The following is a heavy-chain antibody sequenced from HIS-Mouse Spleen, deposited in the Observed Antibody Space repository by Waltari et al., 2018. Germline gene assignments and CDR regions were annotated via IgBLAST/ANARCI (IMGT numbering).Heavy chain of an antibody. Sequence: QVQLVQSGAEVKKPGASVKVSCKASGYTFTSYDINWVRQATGQGLEWMGWMNPNSGNTGYAQQFQGRVTMTRNTSISTAYMELSSLRSEDTAVYYCARWEYCSGGSCQSAFDIWGQGTMVTVSS. D-gene: IGHD2-15*01. CDR1: GYTFTSYD. CDR3: ARWEYCSGGSCQSAFDI. V-gene: IGHV1-8*02. CDR2: MNPNSGNT. J-gene: IGHJ3*02.